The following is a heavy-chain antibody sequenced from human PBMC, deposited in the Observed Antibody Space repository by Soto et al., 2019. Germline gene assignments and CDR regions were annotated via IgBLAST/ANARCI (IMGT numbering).Heavy chain of an antibody. V-gene: IGHV1-2*04. D-gene: IGHD3-3*01. Sequence: QVQLVQSGAEVKKPGASVKVSCKASGYTFTGYYMHWVRQAPGQGLEWMGWINPNSGGTNYAQKFQGWVTMTRDTSISTAYMELSRLRSDDTAVYYCAREMYYDFWSGYYAARLSPTSLRIYYSMDVWGQGTTVTVSS. CDR2: INPNSGGT. CDR3: AREMYYDFWSGYYAARLSPTSLRIYYSMDV. CDR1: GYTFTGYY. J-gene: IGHJ6*02.